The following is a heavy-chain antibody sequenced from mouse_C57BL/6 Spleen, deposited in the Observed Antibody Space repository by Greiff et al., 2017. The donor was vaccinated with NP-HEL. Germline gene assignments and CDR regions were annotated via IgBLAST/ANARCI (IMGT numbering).Heavy chain of an antibody. Sequence: EVQLKESGPGLVKPSPSLSLTCSVTGYSITNGYYWYWIRQFPGNKLEWMGYIRYDGSNNYNPSIKNRTSITRDTSKNQFFLKLNSVTTEDTATYYGARYDYYRFADWGQGTLVTVSS. CDR1: GYSITNGYY. CDR3: ARYDYYRFAD. V-gene: IGHV3-6*01. CDR2: IRYDGSN. D-gene: IGHD2-4*01. J-gene: IGHJ3*01.